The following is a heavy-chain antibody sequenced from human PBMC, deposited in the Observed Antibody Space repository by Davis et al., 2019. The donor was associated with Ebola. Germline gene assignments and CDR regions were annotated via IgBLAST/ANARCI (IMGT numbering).Heavy chain of an antibody. CDR2: ISSSGGTI. D-gene: IGHD3-22*01. Sequence: PGGSLRLSCAASGFTFSSYEMNWVRQAPGKGLEWVSYISSSGGTIYYADSVKGRFTIFRDNAKNSLYLQMNSLRAEDTAVYYCARGVTYYYDSSGFVGGWGQGTLVTVSS. J-gene: IGHJ4*02. V-gene: IGHV3-48*03. CDR1: GFTFSSYE. CDR3: ARGVTYYYDSSGFVGG.